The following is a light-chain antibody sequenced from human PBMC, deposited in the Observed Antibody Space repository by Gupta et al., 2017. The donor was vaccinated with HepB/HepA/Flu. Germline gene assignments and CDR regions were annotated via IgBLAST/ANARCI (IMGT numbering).Light chain of an antibody. CDR2: GAS. Sequence: DIQMTQSPSSLSASVGDRVTITCRASQNIGTSLNWYHHKPGKAPKLVIYGASTLQSGVPSRFSGSGSGTDFTLTISSLQPEDFAIFHCQQSYSMPWTFGQGTKVEFK. V-gene: IGKV1-39*01. CDR1: QNIGTS. CDR3: QQSYSMPWT. J-gene: IGKJ1*01.